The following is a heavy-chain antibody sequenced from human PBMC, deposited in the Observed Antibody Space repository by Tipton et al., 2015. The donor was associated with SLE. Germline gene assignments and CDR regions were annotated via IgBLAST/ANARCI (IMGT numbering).Heavy chain of an antibody. CDR1: GFTFSSYS. Sequence: GSLRLSCAVSGFTFSSYSMDWVRQAPGKGLEWVAYISSSGITTHYADSVKGRFTISRDNAKNSLYLQMNSLRAEDTAVYYCARAIRSPTYYYDSSGYFFDYWGQGTLVTVSS. CDR3: ARAIRSPTYYYDSSGYFFDY. D-gene: IGHD3-22*01. CDR2: ISSSGITT. J-gene: IGHJ4*02. V-gene: IGHV3-48*01.